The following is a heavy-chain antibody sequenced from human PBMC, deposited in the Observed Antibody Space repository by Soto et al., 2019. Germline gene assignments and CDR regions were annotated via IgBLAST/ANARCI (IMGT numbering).Heavy chain of an antibody. J-gene: IGHJ4*02. Sequence: GGSLRLSCAASGFTFSNAWMSWVRQAPGKGLEWVGRIKSKTDGGTTDYAAPVKGRFTISRDDSKNTLYVQMNSLKTEDTAVYWCLGLVTTELGASFDYWGQGTLVTVSS. CDR1: GFTFSNAW. CDR2: IKSKTDGGTT. V-gene: IGHV3-15*01. CDR3: LGLVTTELGASFDY. D-gene: IGHD4-17*01.